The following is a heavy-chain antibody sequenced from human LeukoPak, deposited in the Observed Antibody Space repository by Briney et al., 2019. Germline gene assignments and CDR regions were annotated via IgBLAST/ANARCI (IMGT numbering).Heavy chain of an antibody. D-gene: IGHD6-19*01. V-gene: IGHV4-59*01. CDR3: ARDRSGGYNWFDP. CDR1: GGSISSYY. CDR2: IYYSGTT. J-gene: IGHJ5*02. Sequence: SETLSLTCTVSGGSISSYYWSWIRQAPGTGLEWMGDIYYSGTTKYNPSLKSRVTISVDTSKNQFSLNLRSVTAADTAVYYCARDRSGGYNWFDPWGQGTLVTVSS.